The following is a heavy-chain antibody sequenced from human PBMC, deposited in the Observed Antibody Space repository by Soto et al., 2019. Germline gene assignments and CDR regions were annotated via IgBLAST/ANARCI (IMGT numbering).Heavy chain of an antibody. CDR1: GFTFTTYS. D-gene: IGHD6-25*01. J-gene: IGHJ4*02. CDR3: EREQCFGGPRSGYYFDF. V-gene: IGHV3-30*04. CDR2: ISNDGRLK. Sequence: GGSLRLSCAASGFTFTTYSIQWVRQAPGKGLEWVAVISNDGRLKYYADSVKGRFTISRDSSKNTLYLQMNSLRSDDTAVYYCEREQCFGGPRSGYYFDFWGQGTLVTVSS.